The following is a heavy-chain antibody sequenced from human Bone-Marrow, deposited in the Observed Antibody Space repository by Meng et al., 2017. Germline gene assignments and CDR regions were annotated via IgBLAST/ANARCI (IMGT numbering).Heavy chain of an antibody. Sequence: VQHDEAAPGQVEPSPTLSLTCLASGGSISSGGYYWSWIRHNPGEGLEWIEYIYYSGSTYYNPSLKSLVTISVDTSKNQFSLKLSSVTAADTAVYYCARVGYSGSRVTSYYFDYWGQGTLVTVSS. CDR2: IYYSGST. CDR1: GGSISSGGYY. CDR3: ARVGYSGSRVTSYYFDY. D-gene: IGHD1-26*01. J-gene: IGHJ4*02. V-gene: IGHV4-31*01.